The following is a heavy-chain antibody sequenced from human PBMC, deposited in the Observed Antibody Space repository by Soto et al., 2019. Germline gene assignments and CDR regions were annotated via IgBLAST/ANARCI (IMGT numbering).Heavy chain of an antibody. Sequence: SETLSLTCTVSGDSISSADYYWSWIRQTPGKGLEWIGHIFYSGTTYYNPSLKSRLTISVDTSKNHFSLRLTSVTAADTAVYYCSRDLWVEPELYYYGMDVWGQGTTVTVSS. J-gene: IGHJ6*02. V-gene: IGHV4-30-4*01. CDR3: SRDLWVEPELYYYGMDV. CDR2: IFYSGTT. CDR1: GDSISSADYY. D-gene: IGHD1-1*01.